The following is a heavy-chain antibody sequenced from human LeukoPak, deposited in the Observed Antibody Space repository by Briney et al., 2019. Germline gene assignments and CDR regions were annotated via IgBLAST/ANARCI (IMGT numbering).Heavy chain of an antibody. CDR2: IYYSGST. V-gene: IGHV4-39*01. CDR3: ARLLTYGEYMDY. CDR1: GGSISSSSYY. J-gene: IGHJ4*02. D-gene: IGHD4-17*01. Sequence: PSETLSLTCAVSGGSISSSSYYWDWIRQPPGKGLEWIGTIYYSGSTYYNPSLKSRVTISVDTSKNLFSLKLSSVTAADTAVYYCARLLTYGEYMDYWGQGTLVTVSS.